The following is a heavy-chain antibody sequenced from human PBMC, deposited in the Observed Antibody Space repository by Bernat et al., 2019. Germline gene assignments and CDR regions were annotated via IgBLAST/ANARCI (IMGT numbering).Heavy chain of an antibody. Sequence: EVQLVESGGGLVQPGGSLRLSCAASGFTFSSYEMNWVRQAPGKGLEWVSYISSSGSTIYYADSVKGRFTISRDNAKNSLYLQMNSLRAEDTAVYYCARGLPWSNGWYSGWAAFDIWGQGTMVTVSS. CDR2: ISSSGSTI. CDR1: GFTFSSYE. V-gene: IGHV3-48*03. J-gene: IGHJ3*02. D-gene: IGHD6-19*01. CDR3: ARGLPWSNGWYSGWAAFDI.